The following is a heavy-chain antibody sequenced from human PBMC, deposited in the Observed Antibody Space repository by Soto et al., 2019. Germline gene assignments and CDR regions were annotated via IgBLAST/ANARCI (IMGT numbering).Heavy chain of an antibody. D-gene: IGHD3-10*01. Sequence: SETLSLTCAVSGGSISSGGYSWIWIRHPPGKGLEWIGYIYHSGSTYYNPSLKSRVTISVDRSKNQFSLKLSSVTAADTAVYYCARGSMVRGVSLDYWGQGTLVTVSS. CDR3: ARGSMVRGVSLDY. V-gene: IGHV4-30-2*01. CDR1: GGSISSGGYS. J-gene: IGHJ4*02. CDR2: IYHSGST.